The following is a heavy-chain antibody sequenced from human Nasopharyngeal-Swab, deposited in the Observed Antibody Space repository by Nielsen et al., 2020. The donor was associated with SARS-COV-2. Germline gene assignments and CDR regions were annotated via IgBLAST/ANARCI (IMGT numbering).Heavy chain of an antibody. Sequence: WIRQPPGKGLEWIGYIYYGGSTNYNPSLKSRVTISVDTSKNQFSLKLSSVTAADTAVYYCARDGGPACYFGYWGQGTLVTVSS. J-gene: IGHJ4*02. V-gene: IGHV4-59*01. CDR3: ARDGGPACYFGY. D-gene: IGHD3-16*01. CDR2: IYYGGST.